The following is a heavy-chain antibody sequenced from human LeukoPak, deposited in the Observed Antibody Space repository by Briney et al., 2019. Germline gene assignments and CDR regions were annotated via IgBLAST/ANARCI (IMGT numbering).Heavy chain of an antibody. CDR3: AREALSDTGFDY. Sequence: SETLSLTCAVSGGSISSGGFSWNWIRQSPGKGLEWLGYIYDSGTTDYNPSLKSRATISVDRSKNQLSLILTSVTAADTAVYYCAREALSDTGFDYWGQGTLVTVSS. D-gene: IGHD3-10*01. J-gene: IGHJ4*02. CDR2: IYDSGTT. CDR1: GGSISSGGFS. V-gene: IGHV4-30-2*06.